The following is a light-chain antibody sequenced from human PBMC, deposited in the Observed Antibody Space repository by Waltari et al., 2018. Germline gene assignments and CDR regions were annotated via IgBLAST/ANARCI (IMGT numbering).Light chain of an antibody. Sequence: ETTMTQSPATLSVSPGARVTLSCRASRSVGSRLAWYQQIPGQPPRLLIHSASTGAPGLPARFSGSGSGTDFTLTISSLQSEDFAVYYCQQYYNWPYTFGQGTKLDIK. CDR1: RSVGSR. CDR3: QQYYNWPYT. V-gene: IGKV3-15*01. J-gene: IGKJ2*01. CDR2: SAS.